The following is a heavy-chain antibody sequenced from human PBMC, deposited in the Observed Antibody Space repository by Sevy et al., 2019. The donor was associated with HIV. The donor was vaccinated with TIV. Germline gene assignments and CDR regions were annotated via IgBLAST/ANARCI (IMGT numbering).Heavy chain of an antibody. CDR3: ARGECARPHDY. J-gene: IGHJ4*02. V-gene: IGHV3-23*01. CDR2: LSFGCGKI. D-gene: IGHD2-2*02. CDR1: GFAFYEYS. Sequence: GGSLRLSCAASGFAFYEYSMSWIRQAPGKGLEWVATLSFGCGKINYADSVKGRFTISRDNSKNSFYLQMDNLRVEDTALYYCARGECARPHDYWGQGTRVTVSS.